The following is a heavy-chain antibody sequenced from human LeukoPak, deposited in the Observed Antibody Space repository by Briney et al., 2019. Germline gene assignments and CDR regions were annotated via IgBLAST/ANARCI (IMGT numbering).Heavy chain of an antibody. CDR2: ISPSSNYI. CDR1: GLTVSSNY. Sequence: PGGSLRLSCAASGLTVSSNYMSWVRQAPGKGLEWVSYISPSSNYIHYADSVKGRFTISRDNAKNSLYLQMNSLRDEDTAVYYCARPFYDSGGYYYKSFDIWGQGTMVTVSS. V-gene: IGHV3-48*02. CDR3: ARPFYDSGGYYYKSFDI. D-gene: IGHD3-22*01. J-gene: IGHJ3*02.